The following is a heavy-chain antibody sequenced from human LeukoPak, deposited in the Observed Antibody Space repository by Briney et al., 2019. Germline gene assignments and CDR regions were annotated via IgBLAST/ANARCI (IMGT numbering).Heavy chain of an antibody. Sequence: SETLSLTCTVSGGSISSGSYYWSWHRQPAGRGREGIVRNYTSGSTNYNRTLKSQITIAVYKDKNQFSLKLSSLTAADTAVYYCARGSGDSSGYYYPHSLKFHYWGQGTLLTLSS. V-gene: IGHV4-61*02. J-gene: IGHJ4*02. CDR1: GGSISSGSYY. D-gene: IGHD3-22*01. CDR3: ARGSGDSSGYYYPHSLKFHY. CDR2: NYTSGST.